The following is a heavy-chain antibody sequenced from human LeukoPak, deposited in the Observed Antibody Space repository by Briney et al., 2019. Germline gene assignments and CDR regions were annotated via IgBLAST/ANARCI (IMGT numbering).Heavy chain of an antibody. CDR2: ITESGAGT. D-gene: IGHD2-8*01. CDR1: GFTFSNYA. CDR3: AKGTKGSYHLNWFDP. Sequence: PGGALRLSCAASGFTFSNYAMNWVRQAPGKGLDWVSAITESGAGTYYADSVKGRFTISRDNSKNTLYLQMNRLRAEDAAVYYCAKGTKGSYHLNWFDPWGQGTLVTVSS. J-gene: IGHJ5*02. V-gene: IGHV3-23*01.